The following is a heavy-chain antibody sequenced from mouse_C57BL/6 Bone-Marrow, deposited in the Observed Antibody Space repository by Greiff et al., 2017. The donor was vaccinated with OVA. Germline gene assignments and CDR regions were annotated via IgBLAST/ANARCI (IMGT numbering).Heavy chain of an antibody. CDR3: ARRGYYGPAWFAY. D-gene: IGHD1-1*01. CDR1: GYSITSGYY. J-gene: IGHJ3*01. CDR2: ISYDGSN. V-gene: IGHV3-6*01. Sequence: VQLKESGPGLVKPSQSLSLTCSVTGYSITSGYYWNWIRQFPGNKLEWMGYISYDGSNNYNPSLKNRISITRDTSKNQFFLKLNSVTTEDTATYYCARRGYYGPAWFAYWGQGTLVTVSA.